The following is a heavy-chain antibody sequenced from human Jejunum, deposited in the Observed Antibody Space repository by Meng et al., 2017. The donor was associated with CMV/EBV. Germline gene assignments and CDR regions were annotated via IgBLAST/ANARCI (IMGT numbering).Heavy chain of an antibody. CDR3: AKGGFCTTSSCTRGAFDM. D-gene: IGHD2-2*01. V-gene: IGHV3-43*01. J-gene: IGHJ3*02. CDR1: DDFT. Sequence: DDFTMHWVRQAPGKGLEWVSLISWDGSSTYYADSVKGRSTISRDNSKNSLYLQMNSLRSDDTALYYCAKGGFCTTSSCTRGAFDMWGQGTMGTVSS. CDR2: ISWDGSST.